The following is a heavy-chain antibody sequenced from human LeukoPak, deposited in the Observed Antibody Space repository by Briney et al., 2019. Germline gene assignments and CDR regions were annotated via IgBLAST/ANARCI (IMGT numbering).Heavy chain of an antibody. V-gene: IGHV3-7*01. CDR1: GFTFSSYW. J-gene: IGHJ6*02. D-gene: IGHD2-2*01. CDR3: ARVRTYCSSTSCNYYGMDV. Sequence: GGSLRLSCAVSGFTFSSYWMSWVRQAPGKGLEWVANIKQDGSEKYYVDSVKGRFTISRDNAKNSLYLQMNSLRAEDTAVYYCARVRTYCSSTSCNYYGMDVWGQGTTVTVSS. CDR2: IKQDGSEK.